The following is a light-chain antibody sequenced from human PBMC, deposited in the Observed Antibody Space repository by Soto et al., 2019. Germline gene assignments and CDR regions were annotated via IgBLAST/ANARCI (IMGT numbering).Light chain of an antibody. V-gene: IGKV1-33*01. CDR1: QDISNY. Sequence: DIQMTQSPSSLSASVGDRVTITCQASQDISNYLNWYQQKPGKAPKLLIYDASNLETGVPSRFSGSGSGTDFTFTISSLQAKDIATYYCQQYRAFGQGTRLEIK. CDR2: DAS. J-gene: IGKJ5*01. CDR3: QQYRA.